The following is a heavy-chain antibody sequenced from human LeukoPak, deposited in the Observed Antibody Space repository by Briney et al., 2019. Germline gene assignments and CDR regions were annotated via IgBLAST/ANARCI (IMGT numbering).Heavy chain of an antibody. V-gene: IGHV1-18*04. CDR3: ARSNVLLWFGELHDYYGMDV. CDR2: ISAYNGNT. D-gene: IGHD3-10*01. J-gene: IGHJ6*04. Sequence: ASVKVSCKASGYTFTSYGISWVRQAPGQGLEWMGWISAYNGNTNYAQKLQGRVTMTTDTSTSTAYMELRSLRSDDTAVYYCARSNVLLWFGELHDYYGMDVWGEGTTVTVSS. CDR1: GYTFTSYG.